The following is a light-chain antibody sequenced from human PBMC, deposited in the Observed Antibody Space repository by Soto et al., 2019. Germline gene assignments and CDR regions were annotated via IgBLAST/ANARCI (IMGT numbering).Light chain of an antibody. J-gene: IGKJ1*01. Sequence: DIQMTQSPSTLSGSVGDRVTITCRASQTISSWLAWYQQKPGKAPKLLIYKASTLKSGVPSRFSGSGSGTEFTLTISSQQPDGFATYYCQHYNSYPEAFGQGTKVELK. CDR2: KAS. CDR1: QTISSW. V-gene: IGKV1-5*03. CDR3: QHYNSYPEA.